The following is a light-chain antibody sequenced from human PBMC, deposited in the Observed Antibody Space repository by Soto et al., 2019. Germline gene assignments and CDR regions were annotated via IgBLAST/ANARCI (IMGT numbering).Light chain of an antibody. Sequence: DIQMTQSPSTLSASVGDRVTITCRASQRVSGWLAWYQQKPGKAPKLLIYDASSLESGVPSRFSGTGSGTVFTLSISSLQPDDFATYYCQQYKSYWTFGQGTKVEIK. J-gene: IGKJ1*01. CDR1: QRVSGW. CDR2: DAS. V-gene: IGKV1-5*01. CDR3: QQYKSYWT.